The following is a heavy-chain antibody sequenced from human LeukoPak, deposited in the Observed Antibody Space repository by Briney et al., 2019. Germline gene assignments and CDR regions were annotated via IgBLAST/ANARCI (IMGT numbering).Heavy chain of an antibody. J-gene: IGHJ4*02. D-gene: IGHD5-24*01. CDR2: ISTTGGYT. CDR3: AKKPATIKFPFDI. V-gene: IGHV3-23*01. Sequence: GGSLRLSCVGSGFSFSTYDMGWDRQTPGKGLEWVSAISTTGGYTEDADSVKGRFTISRDNSQNTLFLQLHSLRAEDTAVYYCAKKPATIKFPFDIWGQGTLVTVSP. CDR1: GFSFSTYD.